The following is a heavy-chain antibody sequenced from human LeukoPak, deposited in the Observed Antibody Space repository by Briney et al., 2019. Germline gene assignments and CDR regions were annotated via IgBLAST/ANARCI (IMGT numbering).Heavy chain of an antibody. CDR1: GSTFSSYA. D-gene: IGHD2-2*01. CDR3: AKDAPVNIVVVPAANS. J-gene: IGHJ4*02. Sequence: GXSLRLSCAASGSTFSSYAMSWVRQAPGKGLEWVSAISGSGGSTYYADSVKGRFTISRDNSKNTLYLQMNSLRAEDTAVYYCAKDAPVNIVVVPAANSWGQGTLVTVSS. V-gene: IGHV3-23*01. CDR2: ISGSGGST.